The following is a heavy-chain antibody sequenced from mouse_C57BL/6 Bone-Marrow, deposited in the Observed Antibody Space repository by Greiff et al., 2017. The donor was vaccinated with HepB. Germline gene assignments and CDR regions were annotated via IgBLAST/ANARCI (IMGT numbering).Heavy chain of an antibody. J-gene: IGHJ4*01. CDR3: ARCPLDSNYSGYAMDY. CDR1: GFTFTDYY. V-gene: IGHV7-3*01. CDR2: IKNKANGYTT. Sequence: EVKLVESGGGLVQPGGSLSLSCAASGFTFTDYYMSWVRQPPGKALEWLGIIKNKANGYTTEYSASVKGRFTISRDNSQSILYLQLNALRAADSATYYCARCPLDSNYSGYAMDYWGQGTSVTVSS. D-gene: IGHD2-5*01.